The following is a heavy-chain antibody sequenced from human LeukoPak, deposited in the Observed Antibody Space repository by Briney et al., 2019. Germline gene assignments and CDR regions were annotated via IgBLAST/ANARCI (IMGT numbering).Heavy chain of an antibody. V-gene: IGHV4-59*11. J-gene: IGHJ4*02. D-gene: IGHD6-19*01. CDR1: GDSISNHY. CDR3: VRENYSSGWYGIIDC. CDR2: IYYSGNT. Sequence: PSETLSLTCTVSGDSISNHYARWIRQPPGKGLEWLGYIYYSGNTNYNPSLKSRVTISVVTSKNQFSLKLGSVTAADTAVYYCVRENYSSGWYGIIDCWGRGRLVTVS.